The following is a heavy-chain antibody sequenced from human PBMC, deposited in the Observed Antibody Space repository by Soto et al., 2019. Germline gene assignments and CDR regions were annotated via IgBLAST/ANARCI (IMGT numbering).Heavy chain of an antibody. V-gene: IGHV3-30-3*01. J-gene: IGHJ4*02. CDR2: ISYDGSNK. CDR1: GFTFSSYA. Sequence: PGGSLILSCAASGFTFSSYAMHWVRQAPGKGLEWVAVISYDGSNKYYADSVKGRFTISRDNSKNTLYLQMNSLRAEDTAVYYCARDAPDDSSGYVDYWGQGTLVTVSS. CDR3: ARDAPDDSSGYVDY. D-gene: IGHD3-22*01.